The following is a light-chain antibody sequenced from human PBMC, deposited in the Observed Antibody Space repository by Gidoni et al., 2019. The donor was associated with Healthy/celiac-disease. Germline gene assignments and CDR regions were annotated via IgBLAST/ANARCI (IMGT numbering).Light chain of an antibody. CDR1: QSVLYRSNTKNY. Sequence: DIVMSQSPDSLAVSLGERATINCESSQSVLYRSNTKNYLAWYQQKPGQPPKLLIYWASTREAGVPDRFSGSGSGTDFTLTISRLQAEDVAVYCCQQYYSTPLVTFGPGTKVDIK. J-gene: IGKJ3*01. CDR2: WAS. CDR3: QQYYSTPLVT. V-gene: IGKV4-1*01.